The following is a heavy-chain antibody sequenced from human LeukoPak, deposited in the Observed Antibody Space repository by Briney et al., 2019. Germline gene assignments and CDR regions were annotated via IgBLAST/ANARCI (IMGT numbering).Heavy chain of an antibody. V-gene: IGHV1-69*05. J-gene: IGHJ6*03. Sequence: SVKVSCKASGGTFSSYAISWVRQAPGQGLEWVGRIIPIFGTANYAQKFQGRVTITTDESTSTAYMELSSLRSEDTAVYYCARFGALFGSSSKYYYMDVWGKGTTVTVSS. D-gene: IGHD6-6*01. CDR2: IIPIFGTA. CDR1: GGTFSSYA. CDR3: ARFGALFGSSSKYYYMDV.